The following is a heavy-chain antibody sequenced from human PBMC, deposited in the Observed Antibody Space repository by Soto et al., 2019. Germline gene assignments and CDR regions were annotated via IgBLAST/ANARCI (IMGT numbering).Heavy chain of an antibody. CDR1: GFTFSSYS. J-gene: IGHJ3*02. CDR2: ISSSSSTI. V-gene: IGHV3-48*02. Sequence: GGSLRLSCAASGFTFSSYSMNWVRQAPGKGLEWVSYISSSSSTIYYADSVKGRFTISRDNAKNSLYLQMNSLRDEDTAVYYCARDNTSSGGYVDAFDIWGQGTMVTVSS. CDR3: ARDNTSSGGYVDAFDI. D-gene: IGHD1-26*01.